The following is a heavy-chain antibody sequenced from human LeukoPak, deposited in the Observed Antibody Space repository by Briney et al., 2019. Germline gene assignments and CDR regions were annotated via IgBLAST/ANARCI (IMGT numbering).Heavy chain of an antibody. CDR2: INHSGST. CDR1: GGSFSGYY. J-gene: IGHJ5*02. Sequence: SETLSLTCAVYGGSFSGYYWSWIRQPPGKGLEWIGEINHSGSTNCNPSLKSRVTISVDTSKNQFSLKLSSVTAADTAVYYCARGRVVVVPAAPNWFDPWGQGTLVTVSS. V-gene: IGHV4-34*01. D-gene: IGHD2-2*01. CDR3: ARGRVVVVPAAPNWFDP.